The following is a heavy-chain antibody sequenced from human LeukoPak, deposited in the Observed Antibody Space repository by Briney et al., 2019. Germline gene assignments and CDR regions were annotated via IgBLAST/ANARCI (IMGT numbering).Heavy chain of an antibody. CDR3: AREGYDILTGFRLYYFDY. D-gene: IGHD3-9*01. V-gene: IGHV1-69*05. Sequence: GSSVKVSCKASGGTFSSYAISWVRQAPGQGLEWVGGIIPIFGTANYAQKFQGRVTITTDESTSTAYMELSSLRSEDTAVYYCAREGYDILTGFRLYYFDYWGQGTLVTVSS. CDR2: IIPIFGTA. J-gene: IGHJ4*02. CDR1: GGTFSSYA.